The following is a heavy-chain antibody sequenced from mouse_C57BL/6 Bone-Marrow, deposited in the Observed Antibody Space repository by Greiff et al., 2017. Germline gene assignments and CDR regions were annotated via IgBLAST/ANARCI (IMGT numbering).Heavy chain of an antibody. Sequence: DVKLVESGGGLVKPGGSLKLSCAASGFTFSSYAMSWVRQTPEKRLEWVATISDGGSYTYYPDNVKGRITISIDNAKNNLYLQMSHLKSEDTAMYYCASLYYGYDWYYFDYWGQGTTLTVSS. J-gene: IGHJ2*01. CDR1: GFTFSSYA. CDR2: ISDGGSYT. D-gene: IGHD2-2*01. CDR3: ASLYYGYDWYYFDY. V-gene: IGHV5-4*03.